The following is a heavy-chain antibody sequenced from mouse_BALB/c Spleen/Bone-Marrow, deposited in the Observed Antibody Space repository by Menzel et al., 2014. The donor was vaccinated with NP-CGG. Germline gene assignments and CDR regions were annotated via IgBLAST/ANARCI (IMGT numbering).Heavy chain of an antibody. J-gene: IGHJ4*01. CDR3: ARARSTMITTGTVDY. Sequence: VQLKESGGGLVQPGGSRKLSCAASGFTFSSFGMHWVRQAPEKGLEWVAYISSGSSTVYYADTLKGRFTISRDNPKNTLFLQMTSLRSEDTAMYYCARARSTMITTGTVDYWGQGTSVPGSS. CDR1: GFTFSSFG. V-gene: IGHV5-17*02. CDR2: ISSGSSTV. D-gene: IGHD2-4*01.